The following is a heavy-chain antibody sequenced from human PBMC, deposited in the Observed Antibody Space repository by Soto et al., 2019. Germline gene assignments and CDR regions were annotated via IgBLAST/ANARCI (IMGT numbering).Heavy chain of an antibody. V-gene: IGHV1-3*01. D-gene: IGHD2-15*01. CDR2: INAGDGNT. J-gene: IGHJ6*02. CDR1: GHTFTSYA. CDR3: ANVDIVYCAISRHYYYYGMDV. Sequence: QVQLVQSGAEVKKPGASVKVSCKASGHTFTSYAMHWVRQAPGQGLEWVGLINAGDGNTKYSQKFQGRVTFTRDTYATTAYIELTSLTSEDTAVQYCANVDIVYCAISRHYYYYGMDVWGQGTTVTVSS.